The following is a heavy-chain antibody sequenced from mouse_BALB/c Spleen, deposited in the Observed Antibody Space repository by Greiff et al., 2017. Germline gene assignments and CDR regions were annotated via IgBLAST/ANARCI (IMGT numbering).Heavy chain of an antibody. J-gene: IGHJ1*01. CDR1: GYTFTDYN. D-gene: IGHD1-1*01. Sequence: EVQLQQSGPELVKPGASVKISCKASGYTFTDYNMHWVKQSHGKSLEWIGYIYPYNGGTGYNQKFKSKATLTVDNSSSTAYMELRSLTSEDSAVYYCARPYGSRRAGYFDVWGAGTTVTVSS. V-gene: IGHV1S29*02. CDR2: IYPYNGGT. CDR3: ARPYGSRRAGYFDV.